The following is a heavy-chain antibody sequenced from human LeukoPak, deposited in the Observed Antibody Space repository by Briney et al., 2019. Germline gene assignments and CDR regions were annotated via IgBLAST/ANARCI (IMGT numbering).Heavy chain of an antibody. Sequence: SVKVSCKASGGTFSSYAISWVRQAPGQGLEWMGGIIPIFGTANYAQKFQGRVTITTDESTSTAYMELSSLRSEDTAVYYCARTRLDWLFPYFDYWGQGTLVTVSS. CDR3: ARTRLDWLFPYFDY. CDR1: GGTFSSYA. D-gene: IGHD3-9*01. V-gene: IGHV1-69*05. J-gene: IGHJ4*02. CDR2: IIPIFGTA.